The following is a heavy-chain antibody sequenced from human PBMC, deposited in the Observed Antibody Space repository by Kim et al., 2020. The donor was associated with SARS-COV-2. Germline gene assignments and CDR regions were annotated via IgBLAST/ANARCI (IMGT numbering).Heavy chain of an antibody. D-gene: IGHD6-13*01. V-gene: IGHV3-21*01. CDR2: ISSGSSYT. CDR3: ARDPSYSSSPN. J-gene: IGHJ4*02. Sequence: GGSLRLSCAASGFTFSSYSMNWVRQAPGKGLEWVSSISSGSSYTDYADSVKGRFTISRDNAKNSLYLQMNSLTAEDTAVYYCARDPSYSSSPNWGQGTLVTVSS. CDR1: GFTFSSYS.